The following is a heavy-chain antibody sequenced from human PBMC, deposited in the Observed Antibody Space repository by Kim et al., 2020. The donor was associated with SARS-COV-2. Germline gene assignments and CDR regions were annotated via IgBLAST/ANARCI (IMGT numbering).Heavy chain of an antibody. V-gene: IGHV3-23*01. CDR1: GFTFSSYA. Sequence: GGSLRLSCAASGFTFSSYAMSWVRQAPGKGLEWVSAISGSGGSTYYADSVKGRFTISRDNSKNTLYLQMNSLRAEDTAVYYCAKDSTPRVVVTADFDYWVQGTLVTVSS. CDR3: AKDSTPRVVVTADFDY. J-gene: IGHJ4*02. D-gene: IGHD2-21*02. CDR2: ISGSGGST.